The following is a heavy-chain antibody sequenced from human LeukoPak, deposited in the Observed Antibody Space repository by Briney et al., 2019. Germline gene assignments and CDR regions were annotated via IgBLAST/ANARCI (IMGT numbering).Heavy chain of an antibody. CDR1: GGSISSGDYY. V-gene: IGHV4-30-4*01. CDR3: ARSLTIYYDSSGYLTN. Sequence: SETLSLTCTVSGGSISSGDYYWSWIRQPPGKGLEWIGYIYYSGSTYYNPSLKSRVTISVDTSKNQFSLKLSSVTAADTAVYYCARSLTIYYDSSGYLTNWGQGTLVTVSS. CDR2: IYYSGST. J-gene: IGHJ4*02. D-gene: IGHD3-22*01.